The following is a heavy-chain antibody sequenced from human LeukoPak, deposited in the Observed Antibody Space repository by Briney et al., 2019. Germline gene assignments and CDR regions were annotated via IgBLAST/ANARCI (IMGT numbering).Heavy chain of an antibody. CDR2: ISYDGSNK. Sequence: PGGSLRLSCAASGFTFSSYAMHWVRQAPGKGLEWVAVISYDGSNKYYADSVKGRFTISRDNSKNTLYLQMNSLRAEDTAVYYCAKDLYSYGSRSAKAPLGYWGQGTLVTVSS. V-gene: IGHV3-30*04. CDR3: AKDLYSYGSRSAKAPLGY. D-gene: IGHD5-18*01. CDR1: GFTFSSYA. J-gene: IGHJ4*02.